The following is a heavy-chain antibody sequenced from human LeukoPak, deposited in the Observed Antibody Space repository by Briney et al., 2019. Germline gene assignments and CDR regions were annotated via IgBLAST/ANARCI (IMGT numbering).Heavy chain of an antibody. CDR2: IYHSGST. V-gene: IGHV4-4*02. CDR1: GGSISSSNW. D-gene: IGHD3-22*01. CDR3: ASKRFGYDSSGYYKQDDAFDI. J-gene: IGHJ3*02. Sequence: PSGTLSLTCAVSGGSISSSNWWSWVRPPPGKGLEWIGEIYHSGSTNYNPSLKSRVTISVDKSKNQFSLKLSSVTAADTAVYYCASKRFGYDSSGYYKQDDAFDIWGQGTMVTVSS.